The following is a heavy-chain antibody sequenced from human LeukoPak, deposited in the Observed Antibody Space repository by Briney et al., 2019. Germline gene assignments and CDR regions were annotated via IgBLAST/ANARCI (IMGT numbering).Heavy chain of an antibody. V-gene: IGHV3-48*01. D-gene: IGHD4-17*01. CDR1: GFTFSSYS. Sequence: PGGSLRLSCAASGFTFSSYSMNWVRQAPGKGLEWVAYISSSSTIYYADSVKGRFTISRDNAKNSLYLQMNSLRAEDTAVYYCARDFYGDPYYYYYMDVRGKGTTVTVSS. J-gene: IGHJ6*03. CDR2: ISSSSTI. CDR3: ARDFYGDPYYYYYMDV.